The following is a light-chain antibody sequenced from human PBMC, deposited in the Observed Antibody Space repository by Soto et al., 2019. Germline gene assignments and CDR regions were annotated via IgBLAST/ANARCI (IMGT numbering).Light chain of an antibody. CDR3: QQYDNSLWT. J-gene: IGKJ1*01. CDR1: QSVSSSF. V-gene: IGKV3-20*01. Sequence: EIVLTQSPGTLSLSPGERATLSCMASQSVSSSFLAWYQQKPGQAPRLLIYGASSRATGIPDRFSGSGSGTDFTLTISRLEPEDFAVYYCQQYDNSLWTCGQGTKVEI. CDR2: GAS.